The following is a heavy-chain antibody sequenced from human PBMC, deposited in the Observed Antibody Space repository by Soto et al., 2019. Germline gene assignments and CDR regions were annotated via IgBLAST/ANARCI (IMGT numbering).Heavy chain of an antibody. Sequence: GASLKVSCKFSGYTLTELSMHWVRQAPGKGLEWMGGFDPEDGETIYAQKFQGRVTMTEDTSTDTAYMELSSLRSEDTAVYYCARIPRYSFPTSDDLDSWGQGTLVTVSS. CDR1: GYTLTELS. CDR2: FDPEDGET. J-gene: IGHJ4*02. CDR3: ARIPRYSFPTSDDLDS. V-gene: IGHV1-24*01. D-gene: IGHD5-18*01.